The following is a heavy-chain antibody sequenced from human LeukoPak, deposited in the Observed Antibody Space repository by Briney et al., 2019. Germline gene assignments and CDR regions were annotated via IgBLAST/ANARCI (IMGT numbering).Heavy chain of an antibody. D-gene: IGHD6-19*01. V-gene: IGHV3-23*01. J-gene: IGHJ4*02. CDR2: ISGSGGST. Sequence: GGSLRLSCAASGFTFSSYAMSWVRQAPGKGLEWVSAISGSGGSTYHADSVKGRFTISRDNSKNTLYLQMNSLRAEDTAVYYCAKAGSGWYFSFDYWGQGTLVTVSS. CDR3: AKAGSGWYFSFDY. CDR1: GFTFSSYA.